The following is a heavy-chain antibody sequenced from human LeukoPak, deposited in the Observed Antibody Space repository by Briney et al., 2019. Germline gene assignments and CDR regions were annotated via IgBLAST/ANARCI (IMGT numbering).Heavy chain of an antibody. V-gene: IGHV5-10-1*01. J-gene: IGHJ4*02. Sequence: GESLKISCKGSGYSFTSYWISWVRQMPGKGLGWVGRIDPSDSYTNYSSSFQGHVTISADKSITTAYLQWSSLKASDTAMYYCARRYCSGGSCYSFINWGQGTLVTVSS. CDR3: ARRYCSGGSCYSFIN. D-gene: IGHD2-15*01. CDR2: IDPSDSYT. CDR1: GYSFTSYW.